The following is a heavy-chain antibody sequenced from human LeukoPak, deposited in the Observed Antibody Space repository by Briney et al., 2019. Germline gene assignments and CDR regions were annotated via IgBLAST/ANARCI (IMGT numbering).Heavy chain of an antibody. V-gene: IGHV4-39*01. CDR2: IYYSGST. CDR3: ARPKGDYYFDY. Sequence: SETLSLTCTVSGGSISSSSYSWGWLRQPPGKGLEWIGSIYYSGSTYYNPSLKSRVTISVDTSKNQFSLKLSSVTAADTAVYYCARPKGDYYFDYWGQGTLVTVSS. D-gene: IGHD3-16*01. J-gene: IGHJ4*02. CDR1: GGSISSSSYS.